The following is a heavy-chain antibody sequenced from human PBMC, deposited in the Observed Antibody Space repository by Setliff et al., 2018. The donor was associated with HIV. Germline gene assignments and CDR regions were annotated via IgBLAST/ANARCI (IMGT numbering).Heavy chain of an antibody. J-gene: IGHJ6*02. CDR1: GFTFSNHW. Sequence: GGSLRLSCAASGFTFSNHWMYWVRQVPGKGLVWVSRISSDGTSKSYADSVKGRFTISRDNTKNTLYLQMNSLRVEDTAFYYCARGHYFKDVWGQGTTVTVSS. CDR3: ARGHYFKDV. D-gene: IGHD3-22*01. V-gene: IGHV3-74*01. CDR2: ISSDGTSK.